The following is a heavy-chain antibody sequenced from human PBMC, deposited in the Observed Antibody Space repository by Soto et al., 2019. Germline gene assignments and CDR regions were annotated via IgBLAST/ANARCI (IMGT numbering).Heavy chain of an antibody. CDR2: IIPIFGTA. CDR1: GGTFSSYA. J-gene: IGHJ5*02. V-gene: IGHV1-69*01. D-gene: IGHD3-3*01. CDR3: ARVHDFWSGYGGESWFGP. Sequence: QVQLVQSGAEVKKPGSSVKVSCKASGGTFSSYAISWVRQAPGQGLEWMGGIIPIFGTANYAQKFQGRVTITADESTSTAYMELSSLRSEDTAVYYCARVHDFWSGYGGESWFGPWGQGTLVTVSS.